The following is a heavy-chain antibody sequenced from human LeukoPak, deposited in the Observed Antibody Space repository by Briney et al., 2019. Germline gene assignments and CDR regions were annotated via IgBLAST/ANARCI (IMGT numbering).Heavy chain of an antibody. Sequence: GASVKVSCKASGYTFTGYYMHWVRQAPGQGLEWMGCINPNSGGTNYAQKFQGRVTMTRDTSISTAYMELSRLRSDDTAVYYCARERYSSSWPRAEYFQHWGQGTLVTVSS. CDR1: GYTFTGYY. CDR3: ARERYSSSWPRAEYFQH. CDR2: INPNSGGT. J-gene: IGHJ1*01. V-gene: IGHV1-2*02. D-gene: IGHD6-13*01.